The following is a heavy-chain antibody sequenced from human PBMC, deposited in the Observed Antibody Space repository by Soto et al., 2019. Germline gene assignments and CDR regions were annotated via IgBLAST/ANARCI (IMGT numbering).Heavy chain of an antibody. V-gene: IGHV6-1*01. J-gene: IGHJ5*02. CDR3: ARVRSPHWAWFGP. CDR2: TDYRSKWYN. D-gene: IGHD2-15*01. Sequence: PLPTRSLTCAISGDSVSSNSAAWNWIRQSPSRGLEWLGRTDYRSKWYNDYAVSVKSRITINPATSKNRFSLQLNSVTPEDTAVDSCARVRSPHWAWFGPWGQGTL. CDR1: GDSVSSNSAA.